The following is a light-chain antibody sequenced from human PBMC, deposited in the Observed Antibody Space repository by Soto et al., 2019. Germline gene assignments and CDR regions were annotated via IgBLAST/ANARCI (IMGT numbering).Light chain of an antibody. CDR2: GAS. J-gene: IGKJ5*01. CDR1: QSVDSNY. V-gene: IGKV3-20*01. Sequence: EIVLTQSPGTLSLSPGEEATLSCRASQSVDSNYLAWYQQKPGQTPRLIIYGASGRADGIPHRFSGSGFGTDFTLTISKVEPEDFAVYYCQQYGTPRSVTFGQVTRLDI. CDR3: QQYGTPRSVT.